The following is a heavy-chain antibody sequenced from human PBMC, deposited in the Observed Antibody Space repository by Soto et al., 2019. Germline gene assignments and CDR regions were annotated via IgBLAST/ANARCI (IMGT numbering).Heavy chain of an antibody. V-gene: IGHV3-15*01. CDR3: TTDQNILSPPGDY. J-gene: IGHJ4*02. CDR2: IKSKTDGGTT. D-gene: IGHD2-15*01. CDR1: GFTFSNAW. Sequence: PGGSLRLSCAASGFTFSNAWRSWVRQAPGKGLEWVGRIKSKTDGGTTDYAAPVKGRFTISRDDSKNTLYLQTNTLKTEDTAVYYCTTDQNILSPPGDYWGQGTLVTVAS.